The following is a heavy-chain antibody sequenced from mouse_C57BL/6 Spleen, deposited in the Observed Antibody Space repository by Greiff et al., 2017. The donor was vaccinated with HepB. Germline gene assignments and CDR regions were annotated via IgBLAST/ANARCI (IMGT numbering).Heavy chain of an antibody. CDR1: GYTFTSYG. Sequence: VQLVESGAELARPGASVKLSCKASGYTFTSYGISWVKQRTGQGLEWIGEIYPRSGNTYYNEKFKGKATLTADKSSSTAYMELRSLTSEDSAVYFCARRWDEGFAYWGQGTLVTVSA. V-gene: IGHV1-81*01. CDR2: IYPRSGNT. D-gene: IGHD4-1*01. J-gene: IGHJ3*01. CDR3: ARRWDEGFAY.